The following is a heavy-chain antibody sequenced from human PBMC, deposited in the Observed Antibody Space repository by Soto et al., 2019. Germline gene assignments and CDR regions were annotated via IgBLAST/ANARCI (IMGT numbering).Heavy chain of an antibody. D-gene: IGHD3-10*01. CDR1: GFTFSSYS. CDR2: ISGGSNTI. V-gene: IGHV3-48*01. J-gene: IGHJ3*01. CDR3: ARDRASGSSSRAFDL. Sequence: GGSLRVSCAASGFTFSSYSRNWVRQAPGKGLEWVSYISGGSNTIYYADSLKGRFTISRDNAKNSLFLQMNSLRAEDTALYYCARDRASGSSSRAFDLWGQGTMVTVSS.